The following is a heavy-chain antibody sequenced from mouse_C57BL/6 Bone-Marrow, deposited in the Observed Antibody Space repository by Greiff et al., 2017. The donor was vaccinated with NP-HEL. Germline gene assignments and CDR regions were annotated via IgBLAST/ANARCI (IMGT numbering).Heavy chain of an antibody. D-gene: IGHD1-1*01. J-gene: IGHJ3*01. CDR1: GYTFTSYW. V-gene: IGHV1-50*01. Sequence: QVQLKQPGAELVKPGASVKLSCKASGYTFTSYWMQWVKQRPGQGLEWIGEIDPSDSYTNYNQKFKGKATLTVDTSSSTAYMQLSSLTSEDSAVYYCARNGSPWGQGTLVTVSA. CDR2: IDPSDSYT. CDR3: ARNGSP.